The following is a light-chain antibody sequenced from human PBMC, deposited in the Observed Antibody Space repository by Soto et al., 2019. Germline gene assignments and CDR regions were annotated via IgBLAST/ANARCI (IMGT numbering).Light chain of an antibody. Sequence: QSALTQPASVSGSPGQSITISWTGTSSDVGGYNYISWYQQHPGKAPKLMISEVSNRPSGVSNRFSGSKSGNTASLTISGLQAEDEAEYYCSSYRSSSTPVVFGGGTKLTAL. CDR2: EVS. CDR3: SSYRSSSTPVV. V-gene: IGLV2-14*01. CDR1: SSDVGGYNY. J-gene: IGLJ2*01.